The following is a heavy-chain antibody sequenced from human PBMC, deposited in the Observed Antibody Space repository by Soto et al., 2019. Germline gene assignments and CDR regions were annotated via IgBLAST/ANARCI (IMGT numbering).Heavy chain of an antibody. J-gene: IGHJ5*02. CDR2: INHSGST. D-gene: IGHD6-13*01. V-gene: IGHV4-34*01. Sequence: PSETLSLTCAVYGRSFSGYYWSWIRQPPGKGLEWIGEINHSGSTNYNPSLKSRVTISVDTSKNQFSLKLSSVTAADTAVYYCAGSTSWFDPWGQGTLVTVSS. CDR1: GRSFSGYY. CDR3: AGSTSWFDP.